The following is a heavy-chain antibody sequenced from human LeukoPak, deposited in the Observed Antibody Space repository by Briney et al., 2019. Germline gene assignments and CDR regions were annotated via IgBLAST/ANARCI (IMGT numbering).Heavy chain of an antibody. J-gene: IGHJ4*02. CDR3: ARHLLTRGVFDN. Sequence: SETLSLTCTVSGGSISSSSYYWGWIRQPPGKGLEWIGSIYYSGSTYYNPSLKSRVTISVDTSKNQFSLKLSSVTAADTAVYYCARHLLTRGVFDNWGQGTLVTVSA. V-gene: IGHV4-39*01. CDR1: GGSISSSSYY. CDR2: IYYSGST. D-gene: IGHD2-8*01.